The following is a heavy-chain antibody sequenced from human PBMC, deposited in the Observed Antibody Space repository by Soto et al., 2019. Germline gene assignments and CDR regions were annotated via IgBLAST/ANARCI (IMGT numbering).Heavy chain of an antibody. CDR3: ARDPTDSSGYYYDY. Sequence: SVKCSCKSCGYTFTSHGIICVRHALGQGLEWVGWISAYNGNTNYAQKYLDRVTMTTDSSTSTAYMELRSLRSDDTAVYYCARDPTDSSGYYYDYWGQGTLVTVSS. J-gene: IGHJ4*02. CDR1: GYTFTSHG. D-gene: IGHD3-22*01. V-gene: IGHV1-18*01. CDR2: ISAYNGNT.